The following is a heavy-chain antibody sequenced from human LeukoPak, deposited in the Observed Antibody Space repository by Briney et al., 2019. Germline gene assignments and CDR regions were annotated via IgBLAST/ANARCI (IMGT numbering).Heavy chain of an antibody. D-gene: IGHD6-13*01. CDR2: IYYSGST. CDR3: ARGIAAAGLYYYYYYMDV. Sequence: PSETLSLTCTVSGGSISSYYWSWIRQPPGKGLEWIGYIYYSGSTNYNPSLKSRVTISVDTSKNQFSLKLSSVTAADTAVYYCARGIAAAGLYYYYYYMDVWGKGTTVTVSS. V-gene: IGHV4-59*01. CDR1: GGSISSYY. J-gene: IGHJ6*03.